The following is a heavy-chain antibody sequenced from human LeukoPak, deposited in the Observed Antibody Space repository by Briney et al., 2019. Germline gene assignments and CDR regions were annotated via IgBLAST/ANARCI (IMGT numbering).Heavy chain of an antibody. CDR1: GGSISSSSYY. Sequence: PSETLSLTCAVSGGSISSSSYYWGWIRQPPGKGLEWIGSIHYSGSTSYNPSFKSRVTISLDTSKNQFSLKLASVTAADTAVYYSARVPRGVKAIEYYGLDVWGQGTTVTVSS. CDR2: IHYSGST. D-gene: IGHD2-21*01. V-gene: IGHV4-39*07. CDR3: ARVPRGVKAIEYYGLDV. J-gene: IGHJ6*02.